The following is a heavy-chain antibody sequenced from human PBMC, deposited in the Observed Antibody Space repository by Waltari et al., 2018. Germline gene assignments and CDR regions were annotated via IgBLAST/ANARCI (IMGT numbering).Heavy chain of an antibody. D-gene: IGHD4-4*01. CDR1: GVPFSAYA. V-gene: IGHV3-30*16. Sequence: QVQLVESGGGVVQRGGARRLSCSGPGVPFSAYAIPWVRQAPGRGLEWMTFISSDGSDKFYADSVRGRFSISRDNSKNSVFLEADSLRPEDTAIYYCARTQYSFDFDCWGQGTLVTVSP. J-gene: IGHJ4*02. CDR2: ISSDGSDK. CDR3: ARTQYSFDFDC.